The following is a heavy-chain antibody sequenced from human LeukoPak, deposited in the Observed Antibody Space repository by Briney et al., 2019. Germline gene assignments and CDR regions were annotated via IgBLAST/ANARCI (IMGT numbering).Heavy chain of an antibody. CDR2: ITGSGGST. CDR1: GFIFSDCA. V-gene: IGHV3-23*01. CDR3: AKSSAQYYDFWSGYMDL. Sequence: GGSLRLSCAASGFIFSDCAMSWVRQAPGKGLGWVSSITGSGGSTYYADSVKGRFTISRDNSENTLYLQMDSLRVEDTAVYYCAKSSAQYYDFWSGYMDLWGNGTTVTVS. D-gene: IGHD3-3*01. J-gene: IGHJ6*03.